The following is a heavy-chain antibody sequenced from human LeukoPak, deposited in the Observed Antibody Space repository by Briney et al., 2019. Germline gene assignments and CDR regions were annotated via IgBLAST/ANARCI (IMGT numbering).Heavy chain of an antibody. J-gene: IGHJ4*02. CDR1: EVIFDNHS. CDR3: ARGRDTAMALGY. V-gene: IGHV3-48*01. CDR2: ISSSSVV. D-gene: IGHD5-18*01. Sequence: PGGSLRLSCAASEVIFDNHSINWVRQAPGKGLEWLSYISSSSVVFYADSVKGRFTISRDNAKNSLYLQMNSLRVEDTAVYYCARGRDTAMALGYWGQGTLVTVSS.